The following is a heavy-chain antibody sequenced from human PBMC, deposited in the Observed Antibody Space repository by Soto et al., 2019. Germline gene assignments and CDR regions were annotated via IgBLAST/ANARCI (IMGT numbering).Heavy chain of an antibody. D-gene: IGHD6-6*01. J-gene: IGHJ5*02. CDR3: VKASTYSSSQGWFDP. CDR2: ISWNSGNI. CDR1: GFSFDGYA. Sequence: EVQLMESGGGLVQPGRSLRLSCAASGFSFDGYAMNWVRQPPGKGLEWVSGISWNSGNIDYADSVKGRFTISRDNAKNSLYLQMNSLRAEDTALYYCVKASTYSSSQGWFDPWGQGTMVTVSS. V-gene: IGHV3-9*01.